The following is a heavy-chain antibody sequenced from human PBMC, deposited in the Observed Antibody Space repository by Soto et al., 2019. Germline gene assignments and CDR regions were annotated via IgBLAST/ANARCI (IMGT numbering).Heavy chain of an antibody. J-gene: IGHJ6*03. CDR2: ISGSGGST. CDR3: AKDEEVSYYYYYMDV. Sequence: GGSLRLSCAASGFTFSSYAMSWVRQAPGKGLEWVSAISGSGGSTYYADSVKGRFTISRDNSKNTLYLQMNSLRAEDTAVYYCAKDEEVSYYYYYMDVWGKGTTVTVSS. CDR1: GFTFSSYA. V-gene: IGHV3-23*01.